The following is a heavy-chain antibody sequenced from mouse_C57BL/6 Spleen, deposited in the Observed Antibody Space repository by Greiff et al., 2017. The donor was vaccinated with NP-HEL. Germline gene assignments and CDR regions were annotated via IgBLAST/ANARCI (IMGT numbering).Heavy chain of an antibody. CDR3: ARYDGRGCAD. CDR1: GYTFTDYN. V-gene: IGHV1-22*01. D-gene: IGHD2-12*01. CDR2: INPNNGGT. J-gene: IGHJ3*01. Sequence: VQLQQSGPELVKPGASVKMSCKASGYTFTDYNMPWVKQSHGQSLEWIGYINPNNGGTSYNQKFKGKATLTVNTSSSTAYMELRSLTSEDSAVYYCARYDGRGCADWGKGTPVTVSA.